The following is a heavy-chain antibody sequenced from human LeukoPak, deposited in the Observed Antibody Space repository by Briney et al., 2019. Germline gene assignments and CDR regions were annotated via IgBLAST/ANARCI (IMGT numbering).Heavy chain of an antibody. J-gene: IGHJ4*02. V-gene: IGHV3-23*01. CDR3: AKSFGPVIAAAGTGAD. D-gene: IGHD6-13*01. Sequence: GGSLRLSCAASGFTFNSYAMTWVRQAPGKGLEWVSVISGSGTNTDYADSVKSRFTISRDNSKNTVYMQMNSVRAEDTAVYYCAKSFGPVIAAAGTGADWGQGTLVTVSS. CDR2: ISGSGTNT. CDR1: GFTFNSYA.